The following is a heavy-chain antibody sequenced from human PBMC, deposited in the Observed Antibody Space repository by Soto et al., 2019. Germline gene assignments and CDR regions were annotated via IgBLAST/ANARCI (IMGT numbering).Heavy chain of an antibody. CDR3: ARDCSGAYCNLYY. V-gene: IGHV1-18*01. Sequence: ASVKVSCKASDYTFTNHGISWMRHDTGQGLEWMGWISAYSGYTKYSQNLQGRVTMTADTSTSIAYMDLRSLRSDDTAVYYCARDCSGAYCNLYYWGQGTLVTVS. J-gene: IGHJ4*02. D-gene: IGHD2-15*01. CDR1: DYTFTNHG. CDR2: ISAYSGYT.